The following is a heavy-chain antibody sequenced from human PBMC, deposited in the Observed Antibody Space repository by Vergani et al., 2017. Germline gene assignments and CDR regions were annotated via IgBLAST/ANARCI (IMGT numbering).Heavy chain of an antibody. J-gene: IGHJ5*02. D-gene: IGHD4-17*01. Sequence: EVQLVESGGGLVQPGGSLRLSCAASGFTFSSYSMNWVRQAPGKGLEWVSYISSSGSTIYYADSVKGRFTISRDNAKTSVYLQMNSLRDEDTAVYYCAREVGDYGYNWFDPWGQG. CDR2: ISSSGSTI. V-gene: IGHV3-48*02. CDR1: GFTFSSYS. CDR3: AREVGDYGYNWFDP.